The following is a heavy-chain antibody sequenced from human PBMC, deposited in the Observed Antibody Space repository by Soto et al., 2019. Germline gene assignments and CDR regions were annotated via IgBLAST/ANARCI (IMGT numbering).Heavy chain of an antibody. CDR2: IYTGDSDT. CDR1: GYSFTRYW. J-gene: IGHJ4*02. Sequence: GQSLKISCKGSGYSFTRYWIGWVRQMPGQGLEWMGIIYTGDSDTRYSPSFQGQVTISADKSISTAYLQWCSLKATDAAIYYCATLGKGPAARFGYWVQGSRVTVS. D-gene: IGHD6-6*01. V-gene: IGHV5-51*01. CDR3: ATLGKGPAARFGY.